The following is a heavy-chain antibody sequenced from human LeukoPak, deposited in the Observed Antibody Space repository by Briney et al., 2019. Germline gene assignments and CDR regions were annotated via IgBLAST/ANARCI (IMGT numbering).Heavy chain of an antibody. J-gene: IGHJ4*02. CDR1: GCTFSSYT. V-gene: IGHV1-69*04. CDR2: IIPILGIA. CDR3: ARDIGIAARTTRFDY. D-gene: IGHD6-6*01. Sequence: SVTVSCRASGCTFSSYTISWVRPAPGQGLEWMGRIIPILGIANYAQKFQGRVTNTADKSTSTAYMELSSLRSEDTAVYYCARDIGIAARTTRFDYWGQGTLVTVSS.